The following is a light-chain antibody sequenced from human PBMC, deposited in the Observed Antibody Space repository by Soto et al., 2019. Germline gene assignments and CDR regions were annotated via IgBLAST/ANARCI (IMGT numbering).Light chain of an antibody. CDR2: INSDGSH. CDR1: SGHSTYA. J-gene: IGLJ3*02. CDR3: QSLGTGIQV. Sequence: QPVLTQSPSVSASLGASVKLTCTLSSGHSTYAIAWHQQQSEKGPRFLMKINSDGSHSKGDGVFYRFSGSSSGAERPLTISRLQDEDEAYYYCQSLGTGIQVFGGGTKLTVL. V-gene: IGLV4-69*01.